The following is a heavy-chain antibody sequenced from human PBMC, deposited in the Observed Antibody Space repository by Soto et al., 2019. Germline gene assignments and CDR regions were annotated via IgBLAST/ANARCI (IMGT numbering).Heavy chain of an antibody. Sequence: QVQLVQSGAEVKKPGSSVKVSCKASGGTFSSYAISWVRQAPGQGLEWMGGIIPIFGTANYAQKFQGRVTITADKSTSTAYMELRSLRSEDTAVYYCERLSSSGYYPLHNWFDPWGQGTLVTVSS. V-gene: IGHV1-69*06. J-gene: IGHJ5*02. CDR1: GGTFSSYA. D-gene: IGHD3-22*01. CDR2: IIPIFGTA. CDR3: ERLSSSGYYPLHNWFDP.